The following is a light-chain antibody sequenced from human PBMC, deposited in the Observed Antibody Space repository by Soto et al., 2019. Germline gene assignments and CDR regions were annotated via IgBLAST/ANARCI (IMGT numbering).Light chain of an antibody. J-gene: IGKJ5*01. CDR2: DAS. CDR1: QSVSSY. Sequence: EIVLTQSPATLSLSPGERATLSCRASQSVSSYLAWYQQKPGQAPRLLIFDASNRAPGIPARFSGSGSGTDFTLTISSLEPEDFAVYYCQHRGNWPLTFGQGTRLEIK. CDR3: QHRGNWPLT. V-gene: IGKV3-11*01.